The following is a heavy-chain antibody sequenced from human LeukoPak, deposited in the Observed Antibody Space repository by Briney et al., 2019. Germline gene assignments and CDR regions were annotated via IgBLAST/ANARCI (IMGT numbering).Heavy chain of an antibody. Sequence: GGSLRLSCAASGFTFSSYWMSWVRQAPGKGLEWVANIKHDGSEKYYVDSVKGRFAISRDNGKNSLYLQMNSLRVEDMAVYYCARAPREWLLGYHFECWGQGTLVTVSS. V-gene: IGHV3-7*01. D-gene: IGHD3-3*01. CDR1: GFTFSSYW. J-gene: IGHJ4*02. CDR3: ARAPREWLLGYHFEC. CDR2: IKHDGSEK.